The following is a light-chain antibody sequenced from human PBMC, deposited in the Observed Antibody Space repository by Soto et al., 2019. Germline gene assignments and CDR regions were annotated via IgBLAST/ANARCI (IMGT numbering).Light chain of an antibody. J-gene: IGKJ2*01. CDR1: QSIGRN. CDR2: AAS. CDR3: QQSDTAIHT. V-gene: IGKV1-39*01. Sequence: DIQMTQSPSSLSASVGDRVTITCRASQSIGRNLNWYQQKPGKAPKLLICAASNLQSGVPLRFSGGGSGTYFARTISSLQPEDFATYYGQQSDTAIHTFGQGTNVEIK.